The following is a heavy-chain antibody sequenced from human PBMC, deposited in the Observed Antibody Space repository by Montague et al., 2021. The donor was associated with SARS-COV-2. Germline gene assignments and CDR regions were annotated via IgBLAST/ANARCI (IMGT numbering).Heavy chain of an antibody. D-gene: IGHD5-24*01. V-gene: IGHV3-48*03. CDR3: ARGNPDVY. Sequence: SLRLSCAASGFSFTSSEMNWFRQAPGKGPEWVSYISSSGTTINYADSVKGRFTISRDDAKNSPYLQMNSLRDGDTAVYYCARGNPDVYWGQGTLVTVSS. CDR1: GFSFTSSE. J-gene: IGHJ4*02. CDR2: ISSSGTTI.